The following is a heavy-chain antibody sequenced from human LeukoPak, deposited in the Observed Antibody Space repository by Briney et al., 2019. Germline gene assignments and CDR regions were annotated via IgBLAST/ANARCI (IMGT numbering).Heavy chain of an antibody. V-gene: IGHV3-30*02. J-gene: IGHJ3*02. CDR3: AKDSHVPTVTNDRSSDAFDM. CDR2: IRYDGSNK. D-gene: IGHD4-17*01. CDR1: RFTLSSYG. Sequence: PGGSLRLSSAASRFTLSSYGMHSGRQAPGKRLERVAFIRYDGSNKYYADSVNGRFTISRDNSKNTLYLQMNSLRAEDTAVYFCAKDSHVPTVTNDRSSDAFDMWGQGTRVSVS.